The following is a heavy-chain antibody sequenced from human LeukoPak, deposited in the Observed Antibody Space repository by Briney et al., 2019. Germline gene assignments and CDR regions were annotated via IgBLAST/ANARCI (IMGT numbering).Heavy chain of an antibody. CDR1: GYTFTSYY. J-gene: IGHJ4*02. CDR3: ARDDCSGGSCYFLDY. V-gene: IGHV1-46*01. CDR2: INPSGGST. Sequence: ASVKVSCKASGYTFTSYYMHWVRQAPGQGLEWMGIINPSGGSTSYAQKFQGRVTMTRDTSISTAYMELSRLISDDTAVYYCARDDCSGGSCYFLDYWGQGTLVTVSS. D-gene: IGHD2-15*01.